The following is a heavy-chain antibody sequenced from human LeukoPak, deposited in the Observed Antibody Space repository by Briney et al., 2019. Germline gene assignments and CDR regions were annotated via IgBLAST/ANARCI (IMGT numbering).Heavy chain of an antibody. Sequence: APVTVSCKASGYTFISYGITWVRQAPGQGLEWMGWISPYTTKTNYAQSLQGRVTMTTDTSTSTAYMELRSLRSDDTAVYYCAREGGVGPTAPPDYYSYQMDVWGKGTTVTVSS. CDR3: AREGGVGPTAPPDYYSYQMDV. CDR1: GYTFISYG. V-gene: IGHV1-18*01. J-gene: IGHJ6*03. D-gene: IGHD1-26*01. CDR2: ISPYTTKT.